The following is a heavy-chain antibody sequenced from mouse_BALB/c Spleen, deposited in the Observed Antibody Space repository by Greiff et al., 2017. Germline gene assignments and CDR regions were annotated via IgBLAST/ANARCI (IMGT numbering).Heavy chain of an antibody. CDR2: IWGDGST. CDR1: GFSLTGYG. Sequence: VMLVESGPGLVAPSQSLSITCTVSGFSLTGYGVNWVRQPPGKGLEWLGMIWGDGSTDYNSALKSRLSISKDNSKSQVFLKMNSLQTDDTARYYCARGGNYGNYRYWYFDVWGAGTTVTVSS. V-gene: IGHV2-6-7*01. D-gene: IGHD2-1*01. J-gene: IGHJ1*01. CDR3: ARGGNYGNYRYWYFDV.